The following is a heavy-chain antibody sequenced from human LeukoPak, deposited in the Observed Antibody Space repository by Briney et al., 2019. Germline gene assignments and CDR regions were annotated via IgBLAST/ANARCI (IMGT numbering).Heavy chain of an antibody. CDR3: ARISLGAIWGYYYGMDV. J-gene: IGHJ6*02. CDR2: ISPIFDTA. Sequence: SVKVSCKASGGTFSSYSISWVRQAPGQGLEWMGGISPIFDTADYAQKFQGRVTITADESTSTAYMELSSLRSEDTAVFYCARISLGAIWGYYYGMDVWGQGTTVTVSS. D-gene: IGHD1-26*01. V-gene: IGHV1-69*13. CDR1: GGTFSSYS.